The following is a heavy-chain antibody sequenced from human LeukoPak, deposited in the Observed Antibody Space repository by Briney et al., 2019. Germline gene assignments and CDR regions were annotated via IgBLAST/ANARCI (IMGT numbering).Heavy chain of an antibody. CDR1: GFTVSHNY. D-gene: IGHD6-6*01. V-gene: IGHV3-66*01. J-gene: IGHJ4*02. Sequence: PGGSLRPSCAASGFTVSHNYMTWVRQAPGKGLEWLSIIYTSGFTYYADSVKGRFTISRDNSKNTLFLQMSGLRAEDTAVYYCARDLTIAARPSDFESWGQGTLVTVSS. CDR3: ARDLTIAARPSDFES. CDR2: IYTSGFT.